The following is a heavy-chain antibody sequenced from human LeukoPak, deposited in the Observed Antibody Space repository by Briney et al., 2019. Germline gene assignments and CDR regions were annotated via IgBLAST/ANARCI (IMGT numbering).Heavy chain of an antibody. CDR2: ISYDGSNK. J-gene: IGHJ4*02. CDR3: TTDHDSSGYYYGGYFDY. V-gene: IGHV3-30-3*01. CDR1: GFTFSSYA. Sequence: GGSLRLSCAASGFTFSSYAMHWVRQAPGKGLEWVAVISYDGSNKYYADSVKGRFTISRDNSKNTLYLQMNSLKTEDTAVYYCTTDHDSSGYYYGGYFDYWGQGTLVTVSS. D-gene: IGHD3-22*01.